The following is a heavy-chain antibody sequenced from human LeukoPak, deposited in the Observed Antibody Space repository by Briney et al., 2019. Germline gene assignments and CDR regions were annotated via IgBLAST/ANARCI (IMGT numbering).Heavy chain of an antibody. V-gene: IGHV4-4*02. Sequence: SETLSLTCTVSGASIDSRNWWSWVRQPPGKGLEWIGEIYHSGRTNYNPSLESRVTLSVDKSNNQFSLKLNSVTAADTAVYYCARENVWGSYRLDFWGQGTLVTVSS. J-gene: IGHJ4*02. D-gene: IGHD3-16*02. CDR3: ARENVWGSYRLDF. CDR1: GASIDSRNW. CDR2: IYHSGRT.